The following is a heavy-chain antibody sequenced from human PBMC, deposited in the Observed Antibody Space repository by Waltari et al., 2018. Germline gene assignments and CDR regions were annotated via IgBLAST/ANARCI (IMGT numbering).Heavy chain of an antibody. CDR2: MNPNSGNT. J-gene: IGHJ5*02. V-gene: IGHV1-8*02. D-gene: IGHD6-13*01. Sequence: QVQLVQSGAEVKKPGASVKVSCKASGYTFTGYYMHWVRQATGQGLEWMGWMNPNSGNTGYAQKFQGRVTMTRNTSISTAYMELSSLRSEDTTVYYCARVGQLVRFDPWGQGTLVTVSS. CDR1: GYTFTGYY. CDR3: ARVGQLVRFDP.